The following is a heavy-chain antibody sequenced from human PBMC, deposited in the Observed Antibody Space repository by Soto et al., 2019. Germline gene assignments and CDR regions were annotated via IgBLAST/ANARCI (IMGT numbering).Heavy chain of an antibody. J-gene: IGHJ4*02. D-gene: IGHD3-22*01. V-gene: IGHV4-39*01. CDR3: AAHDSGGYYAEY. Sequence: QLQLQESGPGLVKPSETLSLTCTVSGDSVTISDYYWGWIRQPPGKGLEWIGSIHYSGSTYYNPSRNSRVTIAGDTSKKQFSLKLTSVTAADAAVYYCAAHDSGGYYAEYWGQGTLVTVSA. CDR2: IHYSGST. CDR1: GDSVTISDYY.